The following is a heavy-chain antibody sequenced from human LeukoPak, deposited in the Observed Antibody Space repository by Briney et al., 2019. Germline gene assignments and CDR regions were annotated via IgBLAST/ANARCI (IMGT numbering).Heavy chain of an antibody. Sequence: GGSLRLSCAASGFSFSTSWMHWVRQAPGKGLVRVSRIHSDGIGTTYADSVKGRFTISRDNSKNTLDLQMNNLRAEDTAVYYCARDHYYVPDYWGQGTLVTVSS. CDR1: GFSFSTSW. J-gene: IGHJ4*02. D-gene: IGHD3-10*02. V-gene: IGHV3-74*03. CDR2: IHSDGIGT. CDR3: ARDHYYVPDY.